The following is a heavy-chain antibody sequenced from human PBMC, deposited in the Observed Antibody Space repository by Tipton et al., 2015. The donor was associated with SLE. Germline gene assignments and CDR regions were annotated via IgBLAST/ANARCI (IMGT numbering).Heavy chain of an antibody. Sequence: TLSLTCTVSGGSISSGGYYWSWIRQPPGKGLEWIGYIYTSGSTNYNPSLKSRVTISVDTSKNQFSLKLSSVTAADTAVYYCARGGYSGYDPSGSGSFDYWGQGTLVTVSS. J-gene: IGHJ4*02. CDR3: ARGGYSGYDPSGSGSFDY. D-gene: IGHD5-12*01. CDR2: IYTSGST. V-gene: IGHV4-61*09. CDR1: GGSISSGGYY.